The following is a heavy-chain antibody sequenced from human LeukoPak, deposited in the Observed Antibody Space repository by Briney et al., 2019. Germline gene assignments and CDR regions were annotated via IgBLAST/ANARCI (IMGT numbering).Heavy chain of an antibody. CDR1: GGSISSYY. V-gene: IGHV4-59*01. Sequence: PSETLSLTCTVSGGSISSYYWSWIRQPPEKGLEWIGYIYYSGSTNYNPSLKSRVTISVDTSKNQFSLKLSSVTAADTAVYYCARGPRTNYDSSGYPQYYFDYWGQGTLVTVSS. CDR3: ARGPRTNYDSSGYPQYYFDY. CDR2: IYYSGST. D-gene: IGHD3-22*01. J-gene: IGHJ4*02.